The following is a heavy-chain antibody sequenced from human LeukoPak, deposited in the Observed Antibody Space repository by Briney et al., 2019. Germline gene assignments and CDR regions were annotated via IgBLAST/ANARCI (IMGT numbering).Heavy chain of an antibody. D-gene: IGHD3-3*01. J-gene: IGHJ6*02. V-gene: IGHV3-48*03. CDR1: GFTFSSYE. CDR2: ISSSGSTI. CDR3: ARDYYDFWSGYYNGYYYGMDV. Sequence: GGSLRLSCAASGFTFSSYEMNWVRQAPGKGLEWVSYISSSGSTIYYADSVEGRFTISRDNAKNSLYLQMNSLRAEDTAVYYCARDYYDFWSGYYNGYYYGMDVWGQGTTVTVSS.